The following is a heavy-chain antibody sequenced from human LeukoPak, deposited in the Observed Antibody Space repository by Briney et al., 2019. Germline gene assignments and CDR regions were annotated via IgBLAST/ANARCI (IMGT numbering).Heavy chain of an antibody. V-gene: IGHV1-8*03. CDR1: GYTFTSYG. CDR3: ARSYYDFWSGYYTNLYYFDY. D-gene: IGHD3-3*01. J-gene: IGHJ4*02. CDR2: MNPNSGNT. Sequence: GASVKVSCKASGYTFTSYGISWVRQAPGQGLEWMGWMNPNSGNTGYAQKFQGRVTITRNTSISTAYMELSSLRSEDTAVYYCARSYYDFWSGYYTNLYYFDYWGQGTLVTVSS.